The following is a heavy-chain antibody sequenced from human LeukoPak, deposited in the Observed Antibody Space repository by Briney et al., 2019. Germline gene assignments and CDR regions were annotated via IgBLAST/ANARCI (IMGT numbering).Heavy chain of an antibody. CDR1: GGSFSGYY. CDR2: INLSGST. J-gene: IGHJ4*02. V-gene: IGHV4-34*01. Sequence: SETLSLTCAVYGGSFSGYYWSWIRQPPGKGLEWIGEINLSGSTNYNPSLKSRVTISVDTSKNQFSLKLSSVTAADTAVYYCATLTYGSGRWGLSEGYWGQGTLVTVSS. CDR3: ATLTYGSGRWGLSEGY. D-gene: IGHD3-10*01.